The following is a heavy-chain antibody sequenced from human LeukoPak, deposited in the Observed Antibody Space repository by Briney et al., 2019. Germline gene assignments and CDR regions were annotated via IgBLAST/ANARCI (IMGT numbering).Heavy chain of an antibody. D-gene: IGHD5-18*01. CDR2: IYYSGST. CDR3: ARRKQLWSYYYMDV. CDR1: GDSISRYY. Sequence: SETLSLTCTVSGDSISRYYWSWIRQPPGKGLEWIGYIYYSGSTNHNPSLKSRATISVDTSKNQFSLKLNSVTAADTAIYYCARRKQLWSYYYMDVWGKGTTVTVSS. V-gene: IGHV4-59*01. J-gene: IGHJ6*03.